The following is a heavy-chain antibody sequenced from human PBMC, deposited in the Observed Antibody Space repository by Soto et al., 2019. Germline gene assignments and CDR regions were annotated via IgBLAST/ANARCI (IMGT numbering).Heavy chain of an antibody. J-gene: IGHJ4*02. V-gene: IGHV3-30*18. CDR2: ISYDGSNK. CDR1: GFTFSSYG. D-gene: IGHD6-19*01. Sequence: QVQLVESGGGVVQPGRSLRLSCAASGFTFSSYGMHWVRQAPGKGLEWVAVISYDGSNKYYADSVKGRFTISRDNSKNTLYLQMNSLRAGDTAGYYCAKIEMGQWLGLGNFDYWGQGTLVTVSS. CDR3: AKIEMGQWLGLGNFDY.